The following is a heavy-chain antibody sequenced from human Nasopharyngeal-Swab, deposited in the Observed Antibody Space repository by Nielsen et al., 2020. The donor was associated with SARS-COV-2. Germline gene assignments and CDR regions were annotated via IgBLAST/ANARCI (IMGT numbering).Heavy chain of an antibody. V-gene: IGHV3-30*03. Sequence: GESLKISCAASGFTFSSYGMHWVRQAPGKGLEWVAVISYDGSNKYYADSAKGRFTISRDNSKNTLYLQMNSLRAEDTAVYYCARDQNYDFWGTGAFDIWGQGTMVTVSS. CDR3: ARDQNYDFWGTGAFDI. CDR2: ISYDGSNK. D-gene: IGHD3-3*01. J-gene: IGHJ3*02. CDR1: GFTFSSYG.